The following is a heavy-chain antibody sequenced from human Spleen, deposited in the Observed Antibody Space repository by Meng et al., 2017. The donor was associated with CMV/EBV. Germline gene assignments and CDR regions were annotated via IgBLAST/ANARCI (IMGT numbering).Heavy chain of an antibody. Sequence: SETLSLTCTVSGGSISSGGYYWSWIRQHPGKGLEWIGYIYYSGSTYYNPSLKSRVTISVDTSKNQFSLKLSSVTAADTAAYYCARGPMGRGDYWGQGTLVTVSS. D-gene: IGHD1-26*01. V-gene: IGHV4-31*03. J-gene: IGHJ4*02. CDR3: ARGPMGRGDY. CDR1: GGSISSGGYY. CDR2: IYYSGST.